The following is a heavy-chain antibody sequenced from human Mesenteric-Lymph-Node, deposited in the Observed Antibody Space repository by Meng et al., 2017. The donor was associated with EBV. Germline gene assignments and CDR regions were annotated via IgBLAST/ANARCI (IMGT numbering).Heavy chain of an antibody. J-gene: IGHJ4*02. V-gene: IGHV3-33*01. CDR2: IWFDGSKK. CDR3: ARDWSSGNSAFFDY. CDR1: GFSFSSYG. Sequence: GGGVVQPGRSLRLSCAASGFSFSSYGMHWVRQAPGKGLERVAVIWFDGSKKYYADSVEGRFTISRDNSKNTLYLQMNSLRAEDTAVYYCARDWSSGNSAFFDYWGQGTLVTVSS. D-gene: IGHD4-23*01.